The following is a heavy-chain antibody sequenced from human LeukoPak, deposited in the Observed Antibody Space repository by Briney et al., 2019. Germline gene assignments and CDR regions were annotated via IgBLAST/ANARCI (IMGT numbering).Heavy chain of an antibody. CDR1: GFTFSSYA. Sequence: GGSLRLSSAASGFTFSSYAMSWGRQAPGKGLEGVSAIRGSGGSAYYADAVKGRFTTCRDNFKNTPYLEMNTLGPEDTAVAYAAKDSDVVMIVVPGYWGQGTLVTVSS. V-gene: IGHV3-23*01. J-gene: IGHJ4*02. CDR2: IRGSGGSA. CDR3: AKDSDVVMIVVPGY. D-gene: IGHD3-22*01.